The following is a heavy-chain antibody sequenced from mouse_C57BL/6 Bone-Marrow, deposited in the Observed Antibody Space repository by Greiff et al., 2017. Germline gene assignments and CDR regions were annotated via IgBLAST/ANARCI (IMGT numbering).Heavy chain of an antibody. Sequence: EVNLVESGGDLVKPGGSLKLSCAASGFTFSSYGMSWVRQTPDKRLEWVATISSGGSYTYYPDSVKGRFTISRDNAKNTLYLQMSSLKSEDTAMYYCARQGIYYYGSSYVFHVHYYAMDYWGQGTSVTVSS. CDR2: ISSGGSYT. J-gene: IGHJ4*01. D-gene: IGHD1-1*01. CDR1: GFTFSSYG. CDR3: ARQGIYYYGSSYVFHVHYYAMDY. V-gene: IGHV5-6*01.